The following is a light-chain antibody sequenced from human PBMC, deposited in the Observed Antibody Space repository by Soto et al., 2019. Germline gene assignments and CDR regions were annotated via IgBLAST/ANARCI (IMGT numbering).Light chain of an antibody. CDR3: RSYTSSSTLV. J-gene: IGLJ1*01. CDR2: DVS. V-gene: IGLV2-14*01. CDR1: SSDVGGYNY. Sequence: QSALTQPASVSGSPGQSITISCTGTSSDVGGYNYVSWYQQHPGKATKLMIYDVSNRPSGVSNRFSGSKSGNTASLTISGLQAEDEADYYCRSYTSSSTLVFGTGTKLTVL.